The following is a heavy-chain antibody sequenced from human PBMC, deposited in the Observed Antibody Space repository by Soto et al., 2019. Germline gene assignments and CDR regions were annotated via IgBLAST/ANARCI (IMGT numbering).Heavy chain of an antibody. J-gene: IGHJ6*03. CDR2: ISSSSSTI. Sequence: GGSLRLSCAASGFTFSSYSMNWVRQAPGKGLEWVSYISSSSSTIYYADSVKGRFTISRDNAKNSLYLQMNSLRAEDTAVYYCASPIGVVSEFYMAVWGKGTTVPVSS. CDR3: ASPIGVVSEFYMAV. V-gene: IGHV3-48*01. CDR1: GFTFSSYS. D-gene: IGHD3-3*01.